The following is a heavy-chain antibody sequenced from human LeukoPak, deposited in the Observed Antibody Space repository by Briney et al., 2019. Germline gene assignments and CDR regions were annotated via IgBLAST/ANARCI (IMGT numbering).Heavy chain of an antibody. CDR3: ASLYYYGSGSYY. CDR1: GYSISSGYY. D-gene: IGHD3-10*01. CDR2: IYHSGST. J-gene: IGHJ4*02. V-gene: IGHV4-38-2*02. Sequence: SETLSLTCTVSGYSISSGYYWGWIRQPPGKGLEWIGSIYHSGSTYYNPSLKSRVTISVDTSKNQFSLKLSSVTAADTAVYYCASLYYYGSGSYYWGQGTLVTVSS.